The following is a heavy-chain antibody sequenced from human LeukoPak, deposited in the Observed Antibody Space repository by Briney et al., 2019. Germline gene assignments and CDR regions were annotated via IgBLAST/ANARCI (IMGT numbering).Heavy chain of an antibody. Sequence: SETLSLTCAVYGGSFSGYYWSWIRRPPGKGLEWIGEINHSGSTNYNPSLKSRVTISVDTSKNQFSLKLSSVTAADTAVYYCARRSASRYYYGSGSYYNYWGQGTLVTVSS. V-gene: IGHV4-34*01. CDR1: GGSFSGYY. J-gene: IGHJ4*02. CDR3: ARRSASRYYYGSGSYYNY. D-gene: IGHD3-10*01. CDR2: INHSGST.